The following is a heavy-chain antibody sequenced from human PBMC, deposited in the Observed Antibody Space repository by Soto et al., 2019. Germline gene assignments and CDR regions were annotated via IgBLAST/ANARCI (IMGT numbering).Heavy chain of an antibody. V-gene: IGHV3-33*01. CDR1: GFTFSSFG. J-gene: IGHJ6*02. D-gene: IGHD3-3*01. CDR2: IWYDGSKK. CDR3: ARDASYYSLWSGYYPSRNGMDV. Sequence: QVQVVESGGGVVQPGRSLRLSCAASGFTFSSFGMHWVRQAPGKGLEWVSLIWYDGSKKSYGDSVKGRFTNSRDNSRNTVYLQRNSRRADDTAVYYCARDASYYSLWSGYYPSRNGMDVWGQGTTVTVSS.